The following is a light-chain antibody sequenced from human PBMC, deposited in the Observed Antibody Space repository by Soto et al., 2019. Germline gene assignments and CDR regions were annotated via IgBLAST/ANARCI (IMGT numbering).Light chain of an antibody. Sequence: QLVLTQSPSASASLGASVKLTCTLSSGHRSYTIAWHQQLPEKGPRYLMTLNSDGSHRKGDGIPDRFSGSSSGAERYLIISSLQSEDEADYYCQTWGTGYVVFGGETNFTVL. CDR3: QTWGTGYVV. J-gene: IGLJ2*01. CDR1: SGHRSYT. V-gene: IGLV4-69*01. CDR2: LNSDGSH.